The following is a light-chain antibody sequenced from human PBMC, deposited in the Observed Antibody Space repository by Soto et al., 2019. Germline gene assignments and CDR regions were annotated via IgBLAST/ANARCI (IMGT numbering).Light chain of an antibody. CDR1: LRVGRN. Sequence: IVVTQSPGILSVSPGDRATLSCRARLRVGRNLAWYQQKPGQAPTLLIYAASTRATGLPARFSGSGSGTDFTLTISSLKSEDFAVYYCQEYSKWPLFTFGPGTRVDIK. J-gene: IGKJ3*01. CDR2: AAS. V-gene: IGKV3-15*01. CDR3: QEYSKWPLFT.